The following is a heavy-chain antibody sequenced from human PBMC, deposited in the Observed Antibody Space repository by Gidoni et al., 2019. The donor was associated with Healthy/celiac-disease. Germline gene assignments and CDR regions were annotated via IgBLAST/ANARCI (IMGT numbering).Heavy chain of an antibody. CDR1: GFSLSTSGVG. CDR3: AHIQGYSYFDY. D-gene: IGHD5-18*01. J-gene: IGHJ4*02. CDR2: IYWNDDK. V-gene: IGHV2-5*01. Sequence: QITLKESGPTLVQPTQTLPLPCTFSGFSLSTSGVGVGWIRQPPGKALEWLALIYWNDDKRYSPSLKSRLTITKDTSKNQVVLTMTNMDPVDTATDYCAHIQGYSYFDYWGQGTLVTVSS.